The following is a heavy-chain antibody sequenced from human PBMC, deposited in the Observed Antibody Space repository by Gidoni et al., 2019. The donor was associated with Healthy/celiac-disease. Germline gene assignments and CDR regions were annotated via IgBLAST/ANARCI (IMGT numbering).Heavy chain of an antibody. Sequence: EVQLVESGGGLVKPGGSLSLSCAASGFSFRRYRRNSVRQAPGKGLEWGSSISSNSSYIYYADSVKGRFTISRDNAKNSLYLQMNSLRAEDTAVYYCARDVRLRGAVDTDWFDPWGQGTLVTVSS. CDR3: ARDVRLRGAVDTDWFDP. CDR2: ISSNSSYI. J-gene: IGHJ5*02. V-gene: IGHV3-21*01. CDR1: GFSFRRYR. D-gene: IGHD5-18*01.